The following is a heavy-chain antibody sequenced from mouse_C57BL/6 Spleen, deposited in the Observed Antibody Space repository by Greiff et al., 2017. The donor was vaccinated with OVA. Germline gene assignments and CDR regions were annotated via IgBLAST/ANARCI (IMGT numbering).Heavy chain of an antibody. CDR1: GFTFSDYG. CDR2: ISSGSSTI. Sequence: EVKLVESGGGLVKPGGSLKLSCAASGFTFSDYGMHWVRQAPEKGLEWVAYISSGSSTIYYADTVKGRFTISRDNAKNTLFLQMTSLRSEDTAMYYCARARGDWYFDVWGTGTTVTVSS. V-gene: IGHV5-17*01. CDR3: ARARGDWYFDV. J-gene: IGHJ1*03.